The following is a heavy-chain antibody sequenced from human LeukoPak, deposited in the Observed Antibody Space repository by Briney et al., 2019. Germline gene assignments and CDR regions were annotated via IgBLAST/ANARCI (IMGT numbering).Heavy chain of an antibody. D-gene: IGHD6-13*01. V-gene: IGHV3-64D*06. CDR2: ISSNGGST. Sequence: PGGSLRLSCSASGFTFSSYAMHWVRQAPGKGLEYVSAISSNGGSTYYADSVKGRFTISRGNSKNTLYLQMSSLRAEDTAVYYCVKDEYSSSWYRRDDAFDIWGQGTMVTVSS. J-gene: IGHJ3*02. CDR1: GFTFSSYA. CDR3: VKDEYSSSWYRRDDAFDI.